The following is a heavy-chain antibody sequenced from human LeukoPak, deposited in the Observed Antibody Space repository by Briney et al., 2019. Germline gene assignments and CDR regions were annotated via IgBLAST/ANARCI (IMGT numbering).Heavy chain of an antibody. CDR3: ARAYYYDSSGYYYGY. J-gene: IGHJ4*02. V-gene: IGHV3-21*04. D-gene: IGHD3-22*01. Sequence: PGGSLRLSCAASGFTFSSYSMNWVRQAPGKGLEWVSSISSSSSYIYYADSVKGRFTISRDNAKNSLYLQMNSLRAEDTAMYYCARAYYYDSSGYYYGYWGQGTLVTVSS. CDR2: ISSSSSYI. CDR1: GFTFSSYS.